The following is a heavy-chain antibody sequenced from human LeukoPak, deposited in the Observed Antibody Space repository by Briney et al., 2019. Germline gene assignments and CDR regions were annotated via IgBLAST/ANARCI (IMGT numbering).Heavy chain of an antibody. D-gene: IGHD3-10*01. CDR3: ARVGLGVGSGRKASGFDP. CDR1: GFTFSSYA. V-gene: IGHV3-30*02. CDR2: IRYDGSNK. J-gene: IGHJ5*02. Sequence: GGSLRLSCAASGFTFSSYAMHWVRQAPGKGLEWVAFIRYDGSNKYYADSVKGRFTISRDSSKNTLYLQMNSLRAEDTAVYYCARVGLGVGSGRKASGFDPWGQGTLVTVSS.